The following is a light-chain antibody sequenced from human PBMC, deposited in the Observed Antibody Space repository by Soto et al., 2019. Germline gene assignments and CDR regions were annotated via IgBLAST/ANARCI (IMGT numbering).Light chain of an antibody. V-gene: IGKV3-20*01. Sequence: EIVLRQSPGTLSLSPGERSTLSCRAIQSVSSYLAWYQQKPGQAPRLLIYDASNRATGIPARFSGGGSGTDFTLTISRLEPEDFAVYYCQHYSSSPPAITFGQGTRLEIK. CDR3: QHYSSSPPAIT. CDR2: DAS. CDR1: QSVSSY. J-gene: IGKJ5*01.